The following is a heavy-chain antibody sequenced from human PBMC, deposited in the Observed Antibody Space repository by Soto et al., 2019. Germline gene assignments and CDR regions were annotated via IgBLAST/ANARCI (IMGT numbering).Heavy chain of an antibody. J-gene: IGHJ2*01. D-gene: IGHD2-21*01. CDR3: ARRAGGAVVWYFDL. CDR1: GFTFSNFA. CDR2: ISGRGGAT. Sequence: EVQLLESGGGLVQPGGSLRLSCAASGFTFSNFAMTWFRQTPGKGLEWVSRISGRGGATYYADFVKGRFTVSRDNSNDPLYLQMDSLRDEDTAVYYCARRAGGAVVWYFDLWGRGTLVSVSS. V-gene: IGHV3-23*01.